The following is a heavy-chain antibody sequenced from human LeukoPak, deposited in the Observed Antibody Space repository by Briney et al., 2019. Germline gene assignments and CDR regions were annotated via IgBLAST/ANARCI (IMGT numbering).Heavy chain of an antibody. V-gene: IGHV3-23*01. D-gene: IGHD3/OR15-3a*01. CDR1: KFTFSNYA. CDR3: AKRSNFWTGYLDY. CDR2: ISGSGGST. Sequence: GGSLRLSCTASKFTFSNYAMIWVRHAPGKGLEWVSVISGSGGSTYYADSGKGRFTISRDKPKDTLFLQMNSLRTEDTAVYYCAKRSNFWTGYLDYWGQGTLVTVSS. J-gene: IGHJ4*02.